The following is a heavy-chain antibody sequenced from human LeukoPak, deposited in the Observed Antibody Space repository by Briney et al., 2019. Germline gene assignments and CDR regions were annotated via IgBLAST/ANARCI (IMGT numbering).Heavy chain of an antibody. CDR1: GDSICPYY. V-gene: IGHV4-59*01. Sequence: SETLSLTCTVSGDSICPYYWNWIRQPPGKGLEWIGYIYYSGDSNYNPSLKSRVTMSVDTSKNQFSLKLTSVTAADTAVYYCARSQQLIRTFDSWGQGTLVTVSS. CDR3: ARSQQLIRTFDS. J-gene: IGHJ4*02. D-gene: IGHD6-13*01. CDR2: IYYSGDS.